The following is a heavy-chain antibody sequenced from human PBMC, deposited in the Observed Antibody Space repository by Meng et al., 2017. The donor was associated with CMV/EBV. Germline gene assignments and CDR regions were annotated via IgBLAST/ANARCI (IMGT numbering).Heavy chain of an antibody. Sequence: SVKVSCKASGCTFSSYSISWVRQAPGQGLEWMGGIIPILGIANYAQKFQGRVTITADKSTSTAYMERSSLRSEDTAVYYCAREGTYSGSSRAAFDIWGQGTMVTVSS. D-gene: IGHD1-26*01. CDR2: IIPILGIA. V-gene: IGHV1-69*10. CDR1: GCTFSSYS. CDR3: AREGTYSGSSRAAFDI. J-gene: IGHJ3*02.